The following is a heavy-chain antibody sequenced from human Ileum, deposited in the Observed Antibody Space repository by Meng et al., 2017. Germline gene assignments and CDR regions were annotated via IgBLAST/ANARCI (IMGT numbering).Heavy chain of an antibody. CDR2: ISGDGSST. CDR3: AREEKGDYDY. Sequence: GGSLRLSCAVSGFTFSAFSTHWVRQAPGKGLESVSAISGDGSSTFYAESVKGRFTVSRDNSRNTLYLQMGSLRNEDTAIYYCAREEKGDYDYWGQGTLVTVSS. D-gene: IGHD2-21*01. V-gene: IGHV3-64*02. CDR1: GFTFSAFS. J-gene: IGHJ4*02.